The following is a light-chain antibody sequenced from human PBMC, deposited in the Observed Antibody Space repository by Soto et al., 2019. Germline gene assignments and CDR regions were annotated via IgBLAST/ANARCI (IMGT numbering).Light chain of an antibody. CDR1: QSVSSN. V-gene: IGKV3-15*01. CDR3: QHYFTWPLT. J-gene: IGKJ4*01. Sequence: EVVMTQSPSTLSVSPGERATLSCRASQSVSSNYLVWYQQKPGQTPRLLIYDTSIRATGVPARFSGSRSGAEFTLTISSLQSEDFAVYYCQHYFTWPLTFGGGTKVDIK. CDR2: DTS.